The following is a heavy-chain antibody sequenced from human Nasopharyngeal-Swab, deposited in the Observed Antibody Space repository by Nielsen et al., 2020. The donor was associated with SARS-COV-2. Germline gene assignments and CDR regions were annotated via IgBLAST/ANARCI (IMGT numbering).Heavy chain of an antibody. CDR1: GGSISSSTYY. J-gene: IGHJ5*02. CDR3: ASTDLTYSDFWSLFDP. V-gene: IGHV4-39*01. Sequence: SETLSLTCTVFGGSISSSTYYWGWIRQPPGKGLEWIGSIYYSGNTYYNPSLKSRVTISVDTSKNQLSLKLSSVTAADTAVYYCASTDLTYSDFWSLFDPWGQGTLVTVSS. D-gene: IGHD3-3*01. CDR2: IYYSGNT.